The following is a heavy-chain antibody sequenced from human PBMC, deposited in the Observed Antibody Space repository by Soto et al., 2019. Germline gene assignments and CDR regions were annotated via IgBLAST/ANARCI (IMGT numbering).Heavy chain of an antibody. J-gene: IGHJ4*02. V-gene: IGHV4-61*08. CDR2: VYYSGTT. D-gene: IGHD4-17*01. Sequence: SETLSLTCTVSGGSISSGGYYWSWIRHHPGKRLEWIGYVYYSGTTNYNPSLKSRVTISVDLSKNQFSLRLSSVTTADTALYYCARTTAVPNTLRSRYFFDYWGQGTLVTVSS. CDR3: ARTTAVPNTLRSRYFFDY. CDR1: GGSISSGGYY.